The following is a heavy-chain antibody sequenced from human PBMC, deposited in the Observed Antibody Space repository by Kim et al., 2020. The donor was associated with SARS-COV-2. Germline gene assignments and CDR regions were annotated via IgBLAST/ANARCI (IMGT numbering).Heavy chain of an antibody. D-gene: IGHD2-2*02. Sequence: NPSHKSRVTISVDTSKNQFSLRLSSVTAADTAVYYCARTVPAAIAGNFDYWGQGTLVTVSS. V-gene: IGHV4-30-2*05. CDR3: ARTVPAAIAGNFDY. J-gene: IGHJ4*02.